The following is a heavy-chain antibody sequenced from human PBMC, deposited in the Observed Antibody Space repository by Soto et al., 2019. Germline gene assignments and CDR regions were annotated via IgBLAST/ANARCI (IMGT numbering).Heavy chain of an antibody. J-gene: IGHJ4*02. D-gene: IGHD2-15*01. CDR3: ARDLDCSGGSCYSYYFDY. CDR1: GYPFTSYY. V-gene: IGHV1-46*01. CDR2: INPSGGST. Sequence: ASVKVSCKASGYPFTSYYMHWGRHVPAQELEWMGIINPSGGSTSYEQKFQGRVTMTRDTSTSTVYMELSRLRSEDTAVYYCARDLDCSGGSCYSYYFDYWGQGALVTVSS.